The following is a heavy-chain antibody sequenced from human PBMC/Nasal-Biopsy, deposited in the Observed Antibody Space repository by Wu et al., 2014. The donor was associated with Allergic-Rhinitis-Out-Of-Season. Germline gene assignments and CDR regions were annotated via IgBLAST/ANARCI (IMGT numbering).Heavy chain of an antibody. CDR3: ATDAAAQLLAIRLEL. Sequence: LRLSCAVSGFTFSSYGMSWVRQAPGKGLEWLSYISETSRTVYSADAVKGRFTVSRDNGKNSLYLQMNNLRAEDTAVYYCATDAAAQLLAIRLELWGQGTLVTVSS. J-gene: IGHJ4*02. CDR2: ISETSRTV. CDR1: GFTFSSYG. D-gene: IGHD2-2*01. V-gene: IGHV3-48*04.